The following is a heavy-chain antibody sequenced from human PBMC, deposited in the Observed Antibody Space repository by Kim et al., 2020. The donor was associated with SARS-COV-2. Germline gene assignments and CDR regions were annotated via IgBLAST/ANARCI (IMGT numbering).Heavy chain of an antibody. Sequence: ASVKVSCKASGYTFIDYYIHWVRQAPGQGXXWXGXLXPNTGATTYAQXFXGRVTMTRDXSIAAAYMEXSSLTSXDTAXYFCARDXVGAPGTGDYWGQGTLV. CDR3: ARDXVGAPGTGDY. D-gene: IGHD1-26*01. J-gene: IGHJ4*02. CDR1: GYTFIDYY. CDR2: LXPNTGAT. V-gene: IGHV1-2*02.